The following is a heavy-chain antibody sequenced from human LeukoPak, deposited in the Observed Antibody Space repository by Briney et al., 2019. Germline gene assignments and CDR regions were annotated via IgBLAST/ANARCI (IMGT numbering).Heavy chain of an antibody. D-gene: IGHD6-6*01. Sequence: GASLGLSCAASGFTFSSYAMSWVRQAPGKGLEWVSAISGSGGSTYYADSVKGRFTISRDNSKNTLYLQMNSLRAEDTAVYYCAKTSRQLTFGTHFDYWGQGTLVTVSS. CDR1: GFTFSSYA. J-gene: IGHJ4*02. CDR3: AKTSRQLTFGTHFDY. CDR2: ISGSGGST. V-gene: IGHV3-23*01.